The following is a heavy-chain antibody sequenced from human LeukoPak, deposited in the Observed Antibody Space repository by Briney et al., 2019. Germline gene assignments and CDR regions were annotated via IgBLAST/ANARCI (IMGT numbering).Heavy chain of an antibody. CDR3: ARESVGVVVVVAATHYYYGMDV. Sequence: ASVKLSCKASGYTFTSYYMHWVRQAPGQGLEWMGIINPSGGSTSYAQKFQGRVTMTRDTSTSTVYMELSSLRSEDTAVYYCARESVGVVVVVAATHYYYGMDVWGQGTTVTVSS. CDR2: INPSGGST. CDR1: GYTFTSYY. D-gene: IGHD2-15*01. V-gene: IGHV1-46*01. J-gene: IGHJ6*02.